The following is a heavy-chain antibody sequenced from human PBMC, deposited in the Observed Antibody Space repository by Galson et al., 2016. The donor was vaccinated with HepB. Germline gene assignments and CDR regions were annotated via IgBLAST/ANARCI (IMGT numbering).Heavy chain of an antibody. CDR2: ISYDGSHK. V-gene: IGHV3-30*03. J-gene: IGHJ4*02. CDR3: ARVKDEYNSGWNVNDY. Sequence: SLRLSCAASGFTFSSYSMNWVRQAPGKGLEWVAIISYDGSHKYYSDSVKGRFAISRDNSKNTLYLQMSSLRAEDTAVYYCARVKDEYNSGWNVNDYWGQGILVTVSS. CDR1: GFTFSSYS. D-gene: IGHD5-12*01.